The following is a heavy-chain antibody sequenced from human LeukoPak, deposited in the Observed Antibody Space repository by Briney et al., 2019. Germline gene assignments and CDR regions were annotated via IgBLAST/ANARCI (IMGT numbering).Heavy chain of an antibody. V-gene: IGHV3-21*01. CDR1: GFTFSSYS. Sequence: PGGSLRLSCAASGFTFSSYSMNWVRQAPGKGLEWVSSISSSSSYIYYADSVKGRFTISRDNAKNSLYLQMNSLRAEDTAVYYCARVGRGASGSNSEYYYYYYMDVWGKGTTVTVSS. CDR3: ARVGRGASGSNSEYYYYYYMDV. J-gene: IGHJ6*03. CDR2: ISSSSSYI. D-gene: IGHD1-26*01.